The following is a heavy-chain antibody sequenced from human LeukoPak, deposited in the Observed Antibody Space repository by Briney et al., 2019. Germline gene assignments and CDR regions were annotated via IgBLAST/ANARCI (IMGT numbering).Heavy chain of an antibody. CDR1: GASISGYW. CDR3: ARQWYGMDV. D-gene: IGHD2-8*01. Sequence: SETLSLTCDVSGASISGYWWSWIRQPAGKGLEWIGRMYTDGDTNYNPALKSRVTVSVDTSKNQFSLKLSSVTAADTAVYYCARQWYGMDVWGQGTTVTVSS. J-gene: IGHJ6*02. V-gene: IGHV4-4*07. CDR2: MYTDGDT.